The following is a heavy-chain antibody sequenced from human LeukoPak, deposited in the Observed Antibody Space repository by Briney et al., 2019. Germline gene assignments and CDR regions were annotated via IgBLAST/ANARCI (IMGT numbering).Heavy chain of an antibody. V-gene: IGHV3-30*03. D-gene: IGHD3-3*01. J-gene: IGHJ4*02. CDR2: ISYDGSNK. CDR1: GFTFSSYG. Sequence: PGGSLRLSCAASGFTFSSYGMHWVRQAPGKGLEWVAVISYDGSNKYYADSVKGRFTISRDNSKNTLYLQMNSLRAEDTAVYYCARSGEVQYYDFWSGYYDFDYWGQGTLVTVSS. CDR3: ARSGEVQYYDFWSGYYDFDY.